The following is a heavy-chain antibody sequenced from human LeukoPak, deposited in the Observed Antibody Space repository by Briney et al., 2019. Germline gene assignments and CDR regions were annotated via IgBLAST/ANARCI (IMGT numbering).Heavy chain of an antibody. D-gene: IGHD6-13*01. CDR2: IGGSGSYT. Sequence: RSGGSLRLSCAASGFTLSTYAMIWVRQAPGKGLEWVSVIGGSGSYTYYADSVKGRFTISRDNSKDTLYLQMNSLRAEDTAVYYCARDWYDYWGQGTLVTVSS. V-gene: IGHV3-23*01. CDR1: GFTLSTYA. J-gene: IGHJ4*02. CDR3: ARDWYDY.